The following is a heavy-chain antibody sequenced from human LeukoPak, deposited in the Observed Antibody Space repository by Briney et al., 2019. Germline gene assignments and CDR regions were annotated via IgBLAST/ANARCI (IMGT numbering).Heavy chain of an antibody. CDR3: ARRVDYGDY. Sequence: GGSLRLSCAVSGFTFTSYSMNWVRQAPGKGLEWVSYISSSSSLIYYADSVKGRFTISRDNAKNSLYLQMNNLRADDTVVYYCARRVDYGDYWGQGTLVTVSS. CDR1: GFTFTSYS. J-gene: IGHJ4*02. V-gene: IGHV3-48*04. CDR2: ISSSSSLI.